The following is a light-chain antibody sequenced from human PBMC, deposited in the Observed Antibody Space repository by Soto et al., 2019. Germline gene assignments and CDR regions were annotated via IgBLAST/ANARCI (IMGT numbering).Light chain of an antibody. J-gene: IGLJ1*01. CDR3: GAWDDSLNGHYV. V-gene: IGLV1-44*01. CDR1: SSNIGSNT. CDR2: SNN. Sequence: QSVLTQPPSASGTPGQRVTISCSGSSSNIGSNTVNWYQQLPGTAPKLLINSNNQRPSGVPDRFSGSKSGTSASLPISGLQSADEADYYCGAWDDSLNGHYVFGTGTKLTVL.